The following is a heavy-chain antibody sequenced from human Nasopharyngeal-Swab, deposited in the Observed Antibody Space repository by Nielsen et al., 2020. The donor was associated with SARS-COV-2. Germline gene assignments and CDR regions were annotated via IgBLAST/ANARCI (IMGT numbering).Heavy chain of an antibody. CDR2: ISSSGSTI. CDR3: ATSGGYSSTSQFDY. J-gene: IGHJ4*02. V-gene: IGHV3-11*04. CDR1: GFTFSDYY. D-gene: IGHD6-13*01. Sequence: GESLKISCAASGFTFSDYYMSWIRQAPGKGLEWVSYISSSGSTIYYADSVKGRFTISRDNAKNSLYLQMNSLRAEDTAVFYCATSGGYSSTSQFDYWGQGTLVTVSS.